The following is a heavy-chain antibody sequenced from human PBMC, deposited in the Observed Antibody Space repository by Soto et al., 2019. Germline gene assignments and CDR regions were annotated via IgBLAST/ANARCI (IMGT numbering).Heavy chain of an antibody. Sequence: EVQLVESGGGLVQPGGSLRLSCEASGFTFNDYWMHWVRQVPGKGLVWVSRINTDGSSTSYADSVKGRFTISRDNAKNSLYLQMNSLRAEDTAVYYCARDRGYDAHDYYYNAMDVWGQGTTVTVSS. J-gene: IGHJ6*02. V-gene: IGHV3-74*01. D-gene: IGHD2-15*01. CDR3: ARDRGYDAHDYYYNAMDV. CDR2: INTDGSST. CDR1: GFTFNDYW.